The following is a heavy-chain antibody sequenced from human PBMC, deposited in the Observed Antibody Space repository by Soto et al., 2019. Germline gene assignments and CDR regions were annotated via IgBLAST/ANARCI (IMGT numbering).Heavy chain of an antibody. CDR2: FDPEDGET. Sequence: GASVKVSCKVSGYTLTELSMHWVRQAPGKGLEWMGGFDPEDGETIYAQKFQGRVTMTEDTSTDTAYMELSSLRSEDAAVYYCAKDPRPSGSGSYYFYWGQGTLVTVSS. V-gene: IGHV1-24*01. D-gene: IGHD3-10*01. CDR1: GYTLTELS. CDR3: AKDPRPSGSGSYYFY. J-gene: IGHJ4*02.